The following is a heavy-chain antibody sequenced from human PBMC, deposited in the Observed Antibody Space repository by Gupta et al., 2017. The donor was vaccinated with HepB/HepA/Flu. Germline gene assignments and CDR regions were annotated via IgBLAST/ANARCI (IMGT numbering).Heavy chain of an antibody. CDR2: IKRKSDAGPV. D-gene: IGHD3-16*01. V-gene: IGHV3-15*01. Sequence: EVQLVQSGGGTVKPGESLRLSCVVSGFTFSNAAMAWVRQGPGKGLEWVGRIKRKSDAGPVEYGAPVRGRFTISRDDSEETLYLQMNNLKIEDTAVDYCATWYFKVEGSMMWGQGSQVTVSS. CDR1: GFTFSNAA. J-gene: IGHJ4*02. CDR3: ATWYFKVEGSMM.